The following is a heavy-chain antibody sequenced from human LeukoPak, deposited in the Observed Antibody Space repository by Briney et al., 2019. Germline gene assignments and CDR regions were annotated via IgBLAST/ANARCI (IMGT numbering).Heavy chain of an antibody. CDR3: AKGGYYYDSSGFDY. D-gene: IGHD3-22*01. CDR1: GSTFSSYG. V-gene: IGHV3-30*18. J-gene: IGHJ4*02. CDR2: ISYDGGNK. Sequence: GGSLRLSCAACGSTFSSYGMHCVRQAPGKGLEWVAVISYDGGNKYYADSVKGRFTISRDNSKNTLYLQMNSLRAEDTAVYYCAKGGYYYDSSGFDYWGQGTLVTVSS.